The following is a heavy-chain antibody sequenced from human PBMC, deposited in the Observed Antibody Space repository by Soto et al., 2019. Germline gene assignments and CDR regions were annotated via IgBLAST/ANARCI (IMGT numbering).Heavy chain of an antibody. D-gene: IGHD6-13*01. Sequence: SETLSLTCAVSGGSISSSNWWSWVRQPPGKGLGWIGEIYHSGSTNYNPSLKSRVTTSVDKPKNQFSLKLSSVTAADTAVYYCARAAMGGSSWPFDYWGQGTLVTVSS. CDR3: ARAAMGGSSWPFDY. J-gene: IGHJ4*02. CDR1: GGSISSSNW. V-gene: IGHV4-4*02. CDR2: IYHSGST.